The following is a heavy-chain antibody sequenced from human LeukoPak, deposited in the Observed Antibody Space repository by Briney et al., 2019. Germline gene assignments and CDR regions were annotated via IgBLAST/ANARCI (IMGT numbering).Heavy chain of an antibody. Sequence: GGSLRLSCAVSGFAFSSYWMSWVRQAPGKGLEWVANIKRDGSEKYYVDSVNGRFTISRDNDKNSLFLQMNSLTAEDTAVYYCARGQTTFGPWGQGTLVTVSS. CDR3: ARGQTTFGP. CDR2: IKRDGSEK. D-gene: IGHD1-7*01. V-gene: IGHV3-7*01. J-gene: IGHJ5*02. CDR1: GFAFSSYW.